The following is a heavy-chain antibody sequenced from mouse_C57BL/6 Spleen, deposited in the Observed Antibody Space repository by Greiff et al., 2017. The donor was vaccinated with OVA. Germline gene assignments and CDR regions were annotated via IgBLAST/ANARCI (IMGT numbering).Heavy chain of an antibody. CDR2: IWTGGGT. CDR1: GFSLTSYA. CDR3: ARNPDYNYYAMDY. D-gene: IGHD2-4*01. J-gene: IGHJ4*01. Sequence: VKLMESGPGLVAPSQSLSITCTVSGFSLTSYAISWVRQPPGKGLEWLGVIWTGGGTNYNSALKSRLSISKDNSKSQVFLKMNSLQTDDTARYYCARNPDYNYYAMDYWGQGTSVTVSS. V-gene: IGHV2-9-1*01.